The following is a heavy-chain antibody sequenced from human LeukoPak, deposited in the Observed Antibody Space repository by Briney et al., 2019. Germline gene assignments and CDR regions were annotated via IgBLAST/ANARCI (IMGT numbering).Heavy chain of an antibody. CDR1: GYTFTDYY. D-gene: IGHD3-9*01. V-gene: IGHV1-2*02. CDR3: ARPRTDWSDWFDP. Sequence: ASVKVSCKASGYTFTDYYLHWVRQAPGQGLEWMGWINSNSGRTHYIQDFQGRVTMTRDTSISTAYMELSRLRSDDTAVYYCARPRTDWSDWFDPWGQGTLVTVSS. J-gene: IGHJ5*02. CDR2: INSNSGRT.